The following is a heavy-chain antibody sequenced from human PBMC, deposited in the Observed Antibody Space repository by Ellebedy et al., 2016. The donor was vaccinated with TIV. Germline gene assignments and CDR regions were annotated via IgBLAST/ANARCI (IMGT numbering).Heavy chain of an antibody. CDR1: GFTFSYHG. CDR2: IWFDGSKR. D-gene: IGHD2-15*01. CDR3: ARELLGYFDY. Sequence: PGGSLRLSCAASGFTFSYHGMHWVRQAPGKGLEWVAVIWFDGSKRNYADSVKGRFTISRDNSENTLFLQMNSLRAEDTAVYFCARELLGYFDYWGQGTLVTVSS. J-gene: IGHJ4*02. V-gene: IGHV3-33*01.